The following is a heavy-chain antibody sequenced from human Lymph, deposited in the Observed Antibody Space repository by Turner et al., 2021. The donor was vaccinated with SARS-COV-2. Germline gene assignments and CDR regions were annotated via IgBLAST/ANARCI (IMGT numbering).Heavy chain of an antibody. CDR1: GFTFSTYA. Sequence: QVQLVESGGGVVQHGRSRRLSCAASGFTFSTYAINWVRQAPGKGLEWVAVISYDGFNKYYSDSVKGQFTISRDNSKNTLYLQMSSLGAEDTAVYYCAGGSGSYLSAFDIWGQGTMVTVSS. J-gene: IGHJ3*02. CDR2: ISYDGFNK. V-gene: IGHV3-30*04. CDR3: AGGSGSYLSAFDI. D-gene: IGHD1-26*01.